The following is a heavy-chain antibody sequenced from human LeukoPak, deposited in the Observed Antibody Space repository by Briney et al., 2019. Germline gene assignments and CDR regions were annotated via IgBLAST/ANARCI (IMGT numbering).Heavy chain of an antibody. D-gene: IGHD6-13*01. CDR2: IFYSGSP. Sequence: SETLSLTCTVSGDPISSYYWSWIRQPPGKGLEWIGNIFYSGSPNYNPSLKSRVTTSFDTSKNQFSLKLSFVTAADTAVYYCARVGHIVAAGTYDYWGQGTLVTVSS. J-gene: IGHJ4*02. V-gene: IGHV4-59*12. CDR1: GDPISSYY. CDR3: ARVGHIVAAGTYDY.